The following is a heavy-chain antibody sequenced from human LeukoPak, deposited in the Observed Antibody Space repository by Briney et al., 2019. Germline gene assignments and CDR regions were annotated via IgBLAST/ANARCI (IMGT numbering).Heavy chain of an antibody. CDR1: GFTFRDYV. D-gene: IGHD4-17*01. CDR3: AQDWPSAVTTTPGF. Sequence: GGSLRLSCAASGFTFRDYVISWVRQAPGKGLEWVSSISPSGDSTYYASSVRGRFTLSRDNSKNTVYFQMNSLRAEDTAIYYCAQDWPSAVTTTPGFWGQGTMVIVSS. J-gene: IGHJ3*01. CDR2: ISPSGDST. V-gene: IGHV3-23*01.